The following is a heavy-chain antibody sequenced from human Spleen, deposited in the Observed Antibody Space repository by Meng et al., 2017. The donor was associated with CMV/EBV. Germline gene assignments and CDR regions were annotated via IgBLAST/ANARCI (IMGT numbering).Heavy chain of an antibody. CDR2: IYDSGST. Sequence: SKCWTGDGEVEGKGLGWLGEIYDSGSTNYNPSLRSRVTIAVDKFKNQFSMKLGSVTAAETAVYYCARIEKRRILKYYGSDCSTTDYWGQGTLVTVSS. V-gene: IGHV4-4*02. CDR1: SKC. J-gene: IGHJ4*02. CDR3: ARIEKRRILKYYGSDCSTTDY. D-gene: IGHD2-21*02.